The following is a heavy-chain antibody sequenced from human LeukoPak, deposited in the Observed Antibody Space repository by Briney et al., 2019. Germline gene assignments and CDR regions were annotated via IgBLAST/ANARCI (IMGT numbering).Heavy chain of an antibody. V-gene: IGHV3-23*01. CDR2: ISGSGGST. CDR3: ARDRTVGVIDY. D-gene: IGHD3-10*01. J-gene: IGHJ4*02. Sequence: GGSLRLSCAASGFTFSSYAMSWARQAPGKGLEWVSAISGSGGSTYYADSVKGRFTISRDNAKNSLYLQMNSLRAEDTAVYYCARDRTVGVIDYWGQGTLVTVSS. CDR1: GFTFSSYA.